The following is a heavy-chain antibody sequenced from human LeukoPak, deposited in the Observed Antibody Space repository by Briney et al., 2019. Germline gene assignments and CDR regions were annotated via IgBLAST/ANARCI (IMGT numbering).Heavy chain of an antibody. CDR3: ARDPGKDGYNYSFDY. J-gene: IGHJ4*02. Sequence: SETLSLTCTVSGGSISSGGYYWSWIRQHPVKGLEWVGYIDYSGSTYCKPSLKSRLSVSMDTSKNQFSLRLSSVTAADTAVYYCARDPGKDGYNYSFDYWGQGTLVTVCS. V-gene: IGHV4-31*03. CDR2: IDYSGST. CDR1: GGSISSGGYY. D-gene: IGHD5-24*01.